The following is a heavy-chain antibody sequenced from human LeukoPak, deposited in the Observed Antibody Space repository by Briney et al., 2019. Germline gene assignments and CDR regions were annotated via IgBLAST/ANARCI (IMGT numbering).Heavy chain of an antibody. Sequence: GGSLRLSCAASGFTFSSYSMNWVRQAPGKGLEWVSTISSSSSYIYYADSVKGRFTISRDNAKNSLYLQMNSLRAEDTAVYYCAREGYTTVTFDYWGQGTLVTVSS. CDR2: ISSSSSYI. J-gene: IGHJ4*02. CDR1: GFTFSSYS. D-gene: IGHD4-17*01. CDR3: AREGYTTVTFDY. V-gene: IGHV3-21*01.